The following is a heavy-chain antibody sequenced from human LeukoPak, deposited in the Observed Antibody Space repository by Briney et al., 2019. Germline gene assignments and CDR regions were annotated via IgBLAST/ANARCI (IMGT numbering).Heavy chain of an antibody. CDR3: ASQRGSGSHIGYYFDY. D-gene: IGHD3-10*01. CDR1: GGTFSSYA. Sequence: ASVKVSCKASGGTFSSYAISWVRQAPGQGLEWMGGIIPIFGTANYAQKFQGRVTITTDESTSTAYMELSSLRSEDTAVYYCASQRGSGSHIGYYFDYWGQGTLVTVSS. V-gene: IGHV1-69*05. CDR2: IIPIFGTA. J-gene: IGHJ4*02.